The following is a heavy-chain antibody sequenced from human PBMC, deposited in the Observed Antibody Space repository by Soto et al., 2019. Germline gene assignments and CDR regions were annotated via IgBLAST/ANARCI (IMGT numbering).Heavy chain of an antibody. CDR3: ARGRSLLWFGEP. CDR2: MNEDGSEI. D-gene: IGHD3-10*01. V-gene: IGHV3-7*01. CDR1: VFTVSNYL. J-gene: IGHJ4*02. Sequence: EVQLVESGGGLVQPGGSLKLSCAASVFTVSNYLMSWVRQAPGKGLEWVANMNEDGSEIYYVDSVRVRFTISRDNAKKSLYLQMNSLRVEETAVYYCARGRSLLWFGEPRGQGTLVTVSS.